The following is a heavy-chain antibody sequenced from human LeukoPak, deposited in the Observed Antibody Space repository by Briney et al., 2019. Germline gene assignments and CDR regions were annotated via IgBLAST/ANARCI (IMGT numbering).Heavy chain of an antibody. V-gene: IGHV3-30-3*01. CDR3: ARDRSPAYYDILTGPDAFDI. Sequence: GGSLRLSCAASGFTFSSYAMHWVRQAPGKGLEWVAVISYDGSNKYYADSVKGRFTISRDNSKNTLYLQMNSPRAEDTAVYYCARDRSPAYYDILTGPDAFDIWGQGTMVTVSS. CDR2: ISYDGSNK. CDR1: GFTFSSYA. J-gene: IGHJ3*02. D-gene: IGHD3-9*01.